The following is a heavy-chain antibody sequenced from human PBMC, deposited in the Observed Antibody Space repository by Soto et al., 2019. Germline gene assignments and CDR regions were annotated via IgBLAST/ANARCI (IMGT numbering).Heavy chain of an antibody. D-gene: IGHD1-26*01. Sequence: GGSLRLSCAASGFTVSSNYMSWVRQAPGKGLEWVSVIYSGGSTYYADSVKGRFTISRDNSKNTLYLQMNSLRAEDTAVYYCARGRATMYYYYGMDVWGQGTTVTVSS. J-gene: IGHJ6*02. V-gene: IGHV3-53*01. CDR2: IYSGGST. CDR3: ARGRATMYYYYGMDV. CDR1: GFTVSSNY.